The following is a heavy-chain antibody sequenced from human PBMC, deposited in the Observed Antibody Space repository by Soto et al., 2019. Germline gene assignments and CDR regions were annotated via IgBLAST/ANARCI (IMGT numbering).Heavy chain of an antibody. CDR2: ISGSGGST. J-gene: IGHJ5*02. D-gene: IGHD6-13*01. Sequence: QPGGSLRLSXAASGFTFSSYAMSWVRQAPGKGLEWVSAISGSGGSTYYADSVKGRFTISRDNSKNTLYLQMNSLRAEDTAVYYCAKDTISSTPIVTLTDNWFDPWGQGTLVTVS. CDR3: AKDTISSTPIVTLTDNWFDP. CDR1: GFTFSSYA. V-gene: IGHV3-23*01.